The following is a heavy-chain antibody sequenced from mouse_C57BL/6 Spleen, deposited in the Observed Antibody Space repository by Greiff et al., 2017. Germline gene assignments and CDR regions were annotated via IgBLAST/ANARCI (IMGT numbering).Heavy chain of an antibody. CDR1: GYTFTDYE. Sequence: VQLQQSGAELVRPGASVTLSCKASGYTFTDYEMHWVKQTPVHGLEWIGAIDPETGGTAYNQKFKGKAILTADKSSSTAYMELRSLTSEDSAVYYCTRVVYYYGSLYYFDYWGQGTTLTVSS. CDR3: TRVVYYYGSLYYFDY. J-gene: IGHJ2*01. CDR2: IDPETGGT. V-gene: IGHV1-15*01. D-gene: IGHD1-1*01.